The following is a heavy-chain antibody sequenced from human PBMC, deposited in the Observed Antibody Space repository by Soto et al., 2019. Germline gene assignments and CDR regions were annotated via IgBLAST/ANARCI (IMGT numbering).Heavy chain of an antibody. CDR3: ASRYGSGYRAFDY. D-gene: IGHD3-10*01. V-gene: IGHV1-69*02. CDR2: INPILSMS. Sequence: QVQLVQSGAEVKKPGSSVRVSCKASGDTFTFYSINWVRQAPGLGLEWMGRINPILSMSNYAQRFQGRVTMTADKSTSTAYMELRSLRSEDTAMYYCASRYGSGYRAFDYGGQGSLVTVSS. CDR1: GDTFTFYS. J-gene: IGHJ4*02.